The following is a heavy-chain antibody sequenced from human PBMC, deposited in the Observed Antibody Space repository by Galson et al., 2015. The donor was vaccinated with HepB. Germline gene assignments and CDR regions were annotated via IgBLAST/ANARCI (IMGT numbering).Heavy chain of an antibody. CDR3: ARGALVVVVDATQNNWFDP. V-gene: IGHV1-18*01. Sequence: SVKVSCKASGYTFSTYSITWVRQAPGQGLEWVAWISAYNRNTNYAQKLQGRVTLTTDTSTNTAYMELRSLRSDDTAVYYCARGALVVVVDATQNNWFDPWGQGTLVTVSS. CDR2: ISAYNRNT. CDR1: GYTFSTYS. J-gene: IGHJ5*02. D-gene: IGHD2-15*01.